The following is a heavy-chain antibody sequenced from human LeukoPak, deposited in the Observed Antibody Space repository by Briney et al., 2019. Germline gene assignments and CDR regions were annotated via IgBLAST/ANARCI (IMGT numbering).Heavy chain of an antibody. CDR2: ISGSGGST. CDR1: GFTFSSYA. Sequence: PGGSLRLPCAASGFTFSSYAMSWVRQAPGKGLEWVSAISGSGGSTYYADSVKGRFTISRDNSKNTLYLQMNGLRAEDTAVYYCAKDVVFGYSSGFWGQGTLVTVSS. V-gene: IGHV3-23*01. D-gene: IGHD6-19*01. J-gene: IGHJ4*02. CDR3: AKDVVFGYSSGF.